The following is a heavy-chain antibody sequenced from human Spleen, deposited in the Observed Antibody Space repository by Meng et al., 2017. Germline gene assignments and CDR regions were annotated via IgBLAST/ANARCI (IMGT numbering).Heavy chain of an antibody. Sequence: QLQASRPGLVKPSQILSLTSTVSGGSINSAVHYWSWIRQHPGKGLEWIGYIYYSGNTHYNPSLKSRASISVDMSKNQFSLKLSSVTVADTAMYYCAREDSRGLNFDSWGKGTLVTVSS. CDR2: IYYSGNT. CDR3: AREDSRGLNFDS. D-gene: IGHD3-22*01. J-gene: IGHJ4*02. V-gene: IGHV4-31*03. CDR1: GGSINSAVHY.